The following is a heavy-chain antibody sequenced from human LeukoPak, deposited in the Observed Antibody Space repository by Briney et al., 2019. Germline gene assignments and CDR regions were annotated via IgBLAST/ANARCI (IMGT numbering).Heavy chain of an antibody. CDR3: ASRYCSGGSCYSGDYYYGMDV. Sequence: ASVKVSCKASGYTFTSYYMHWVRQAPGQGLEWMGIINPSGGSTSYAQKFQGRVTMTRDTSTSTVYMELSSLRSEDTAVYYCASRYCSGGSCYSGDYYYGMDVSGQGTTVTVSS. CDR1: GYTFTSYY. CDR2: INPSGGST. D-gene: IGHD2-15*01. J-gene: IGHJ6*02. V-gene: IGHV1-46*01.